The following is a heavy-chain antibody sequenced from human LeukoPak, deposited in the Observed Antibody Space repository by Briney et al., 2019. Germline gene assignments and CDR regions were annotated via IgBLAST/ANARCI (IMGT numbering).Heavy chain of an antibody. V-gene: IGHV4-59*01. CDR1: GGSISSYY. J-gene: IGHJ3*02. D-gene: IGHD3-10*01. Sequence: SETLSLTCTVSGGSISSYYWSWIRQPPGKGLEWIGYIYYTGSTNYNPSLKSRVTISVDTSKNQFSLKRSSVTAADTAVYYCARVRPLLWFGELQVDAFDIWGQGTMVTVSS. CDR3: ARVRPLLWFGELQVDAFDI. CDR2: IYYTGST.